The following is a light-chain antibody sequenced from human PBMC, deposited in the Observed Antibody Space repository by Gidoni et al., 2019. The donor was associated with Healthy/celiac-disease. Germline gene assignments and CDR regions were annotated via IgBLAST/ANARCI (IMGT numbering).Light chain of an antibody. CDR2: GKN. Sequence: SSELTPEHAVSVALGQTVRITFKGDSLRSYYARWSQEKPGQAPVLVSYGKNKRQSGNPYRFSGSSSGNTVSLTITGVYVEDEADYYCNSRDSSGNPVFGGGTYLTVL. CDR3: NSRDSSGNPV. V-gene: IGLV3-19*01. J-gene: IGLJ2*01. CDR1: SLRSYY.